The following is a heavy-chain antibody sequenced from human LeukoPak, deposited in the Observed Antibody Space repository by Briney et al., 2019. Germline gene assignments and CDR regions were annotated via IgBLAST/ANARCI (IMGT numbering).Heavy chain of an antibody. CDR1: GFTFSTYA. CDR2: ISYDGNNK. V-gene: IGHV3-30*18. J-gene: IGHJ4*02. Sequence: GGSLRLSCAASGFTFSTYAMHWVRQAPGKGLEWVAIISYDGNNKYYADSVKGRFTISRDNSKNTLYLQMNSLRAEDTAVYYCAKDRHYYDGGGYYGYFDYWGQGTLVTVSS. D-gene: IGHD3-22*01. CDR3: AKDRHYYDGGGYYGYFDY.